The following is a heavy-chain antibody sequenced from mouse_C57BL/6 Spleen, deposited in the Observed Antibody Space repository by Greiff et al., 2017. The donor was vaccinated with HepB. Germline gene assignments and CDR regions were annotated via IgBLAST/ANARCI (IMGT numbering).Heavy chain of an antibody. V-gene: IGHV1-64*01. Sequence: VQLKQPGAELVKPGASVKLSCKASGYTFTSYWMHWVKQRPGQGLEWIGMIHPNSGSTNYNEKFKSKATLTVDKSSSTTYMQLSSLTSEDSAVYYCARGITTVVASPRYWYFEVWGTGTTVTVSS. CDR3: ARGITTVVASPRYWYFEV. D-gene: IGHD1-1*01. J-gene: IGHJ1*03. CDR1: GYTFTSYW. CDR2: IHPNSGST.